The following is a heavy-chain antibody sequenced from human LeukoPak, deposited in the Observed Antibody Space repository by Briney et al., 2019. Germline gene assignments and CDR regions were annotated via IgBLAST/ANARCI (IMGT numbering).Heavy chain of an antibody. CDR2: IREDGSEK. CDR3: ARDKGYCSSGTCYTVLDY. D-gene: IGHD2-2*02. Sequence: GGSLRLSCAASGFTFSSYWMSWVRQAPGKGLEWVANIREDGSEKYYVDSVKGQFTISRDNAKNSLFLQMDSLRAEDTAVYHCARDKGYCSSGTCYTVLDYWGQGTLVPVSS. J-gene: IGHJ4*02. CDR1: GFTFSSYW. V-gene: IGHV3-7*01.